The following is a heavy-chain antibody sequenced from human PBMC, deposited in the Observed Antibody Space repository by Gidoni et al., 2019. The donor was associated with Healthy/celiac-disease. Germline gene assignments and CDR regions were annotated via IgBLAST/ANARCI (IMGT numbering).Heavy chain of an antibody. V-gene: IGHV3-30-3*01. D-gene: IGHD3-9*01. Sequence: QVQLVESGGGVVQPGWSLRPSCAASGFTFSSYAMHWVRQAPGKGLEWVAVISYDGSNKYYADSVKGRFTISRDNSKNTLYLQMNSLRAEDTAVYYCAKDYDILTGYYNAFDIWGQGTMVTVSS. J-gene: IGHJ3*02. CDR3: AKDYDILTGYYNAFDI. CDR2: ISYDGSNK. CDR1: GFTFSSYA.